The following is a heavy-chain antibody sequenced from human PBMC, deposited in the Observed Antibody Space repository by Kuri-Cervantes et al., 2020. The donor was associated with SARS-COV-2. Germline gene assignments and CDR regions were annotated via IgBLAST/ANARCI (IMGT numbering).Heavy chain of an antibody. Sequence: GSLRLSCAVYGGSFSGYYWSWIRQPPGKGLEWIGEINHSGSTNYNPSLKSRVTISVDKSKNQFSLKLSSVTAADTAVYYCARGWYFDLWGRGTLVTVSS. V-gene: IGHV4-34*01. CDR1: GGSFSGYY. CDR2: INHSGST. J-gene: IGHJ2*01. CDR3: ARGWYFDL.